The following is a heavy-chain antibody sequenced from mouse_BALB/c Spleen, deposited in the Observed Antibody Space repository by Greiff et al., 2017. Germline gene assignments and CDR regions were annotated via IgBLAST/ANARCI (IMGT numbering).Heavy chain of an antibody. D-gene: IGHD2-4*01. CDR3: ARVAYYDYDNAMDY. CDR2: ILPGSGST. CDR1: GYTFSSYW. Sequence: QVQLKESGAELMKPGASVKISCKATGYTFSSYWIEWVKQRPGHGLEWIGEILPGSGSTNYNEKFKGKATFTADTSSNTAYMQLSSLTSEDSAVYYCARVAYYDYDNAMDYWGQGTSVTVSS. J-gene: IGHJ4*01. V-gene: IGHV1-9*01.